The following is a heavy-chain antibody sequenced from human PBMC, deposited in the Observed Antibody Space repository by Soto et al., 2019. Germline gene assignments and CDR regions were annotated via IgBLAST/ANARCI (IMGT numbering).Heavy chain of an antibody. V-gene: IGHV3-74*01. Sequence: EVQLVESGGGLVQPGGSLRLSCAASGFTFSSYWMHWVRQAPGKGLVWVSRINSDGSSTSYADSVKGRFTISRDNAEDTLYLKMISLRAEDTAVYFCAVAVAGPTAIGYWGQGTLVTGSS. CDR2: INSDGSST. CDR3: AVAVAGPTAIGY. D-gene: IGHD6-19*01. CDR1: GFTFSSYW. J-gene: IGHJ4*02.